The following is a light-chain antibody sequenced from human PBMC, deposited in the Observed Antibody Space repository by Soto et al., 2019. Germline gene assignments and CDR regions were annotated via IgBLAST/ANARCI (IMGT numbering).Light chain of an antibody. CDR2: DVT. J-gene: IGLJ3*02. Sequence: QSVLTQPRSVSGSPGQSVSISCTGTSSDVGGYNYVSWYQQHPGKAPKLMIYDVTERPSGVPDRFSGSKSGNTASLTISGLQAEDEADYYCSSYAGNYVVFGGGTKLTVL. CDR3: SSYAGNYVV. CDR1: SSDVGGYNY. V-gene: IGLV2-11*01.